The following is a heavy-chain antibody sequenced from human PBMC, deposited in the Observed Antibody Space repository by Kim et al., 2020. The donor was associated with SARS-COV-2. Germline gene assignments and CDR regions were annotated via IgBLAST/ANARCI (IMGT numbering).Heavy chain of an antibody. J-gene: IGHJ6*02. CDR3: ARARDNIVLPSRGVDV. D-gene: IGHD2-8*02. CDR2: IYPGDSDT. CDR1: GYSFSQYW. V-gene: IGHV5-51*01. Sequence: GESLKISCQGSGYSFSQYWIGWVRQMPGKGLEWMGIIYPGDSDTRYSPSFQGQVTISADKSISTAYLQWSSLEASDIAIYYCARARDNIVLPSRGVDVWGQGTTVTVSS.